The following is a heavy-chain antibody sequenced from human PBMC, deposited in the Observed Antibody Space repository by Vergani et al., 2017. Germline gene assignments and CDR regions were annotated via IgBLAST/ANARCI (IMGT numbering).Heavy chain of an antibody. J-gene: IGHJ4*02. Sequence: EVQLVESGGGLVQPGRSLRLSCAASGFTFDDYAMHWVRQAPGKGLEWVSYISSSGSTIYYADSVKGRFTISRDNAKNSLYLQMNSLRAEDTAVYYCARDLRRGGWLRLWDYWGQGTLVTVSS. V-gene: IGHV3-48*03. CDR1: GFTFDDYA. D-gene: IGHD5-12*01. CDR2: ISSSGSTI. CDR3: ARDLRRGGWLRLWDY.